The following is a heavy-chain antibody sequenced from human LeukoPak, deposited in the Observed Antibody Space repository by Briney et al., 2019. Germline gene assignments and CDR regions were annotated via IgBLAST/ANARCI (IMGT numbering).Heavy chain of an antibody. CDR1: GFTFNNYA. D-gene: IGHD4-17*01. V-gene: IGHV3-23*01. CDR2: ISGGGETT. CDR3: ARDYADYVGYFFFDY. J-gene: IGHJ4*02. Sequence: GGSLKLSCAASGFTFNNYAMNWVRQAPGKGLEWVSSISGGGETTYYADSAKGRFTISRDNSQNTLYLQMNSLRAEDTAVYYCARDYADYVGYFFFDYWGQGTLVTVSS.